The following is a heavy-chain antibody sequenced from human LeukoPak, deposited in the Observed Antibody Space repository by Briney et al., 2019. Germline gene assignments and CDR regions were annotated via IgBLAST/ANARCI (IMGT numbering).Heavy chain of an antibody. CDR1: DFTLTNAW. J-gene: IGHJ3*02. V-gene: IGHV3-15*07. D-gene: IGHD6-13*01. CDR2: IKSKTDGGTT. CDR3: IIAPGLFAFET. Sequence: GGSLRLSCAASDFTLTNAWVNWIRQAPGEGLEWVGRIKSKTDGGTTDFAAPVNGRFTISRDDSTNTVYLQMDSLKTEDTAVYYCIIAPGLFAFETWGQGTMVTVSS.